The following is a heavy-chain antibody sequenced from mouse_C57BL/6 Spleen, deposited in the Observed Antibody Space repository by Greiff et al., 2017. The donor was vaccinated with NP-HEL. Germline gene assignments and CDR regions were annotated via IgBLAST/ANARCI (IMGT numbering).Heavy chain of an antibody. CDR3: ARHEEDGYDVPYFDY. Sequence: VQRVESGAELVKPGASVKLSCKASGYTFTEYTIHWVKQRSGQGLEWIGWFYPGSGSIKYNEKFKDKATLTADKSSSTVYMELSRLTSEDSAVYFCARHEEDGYDVPYFDYWGQGTTLTVSS. D-gene: IGHD2-2*01. CDR1: GYTFTEYT. V-gene: IGHV1-62-2*01. J-gene: IGHJ2*01. CDR2: FYPGSGSI.